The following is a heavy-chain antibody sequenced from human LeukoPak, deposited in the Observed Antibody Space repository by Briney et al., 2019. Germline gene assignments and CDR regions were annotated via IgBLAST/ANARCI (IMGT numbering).Heavy chain of an antibody. CDR1: GYSFTSYW. CDR2: IYPGDSDT. Sequence: HGESLKISCKGSGYSFTSYWIGWVRQMPGKGLEWMGIIYPGDSDTRYSPSFQGQVTISADKSISTAYLQWSSLKASDTAMYYCARRVTMVRGVIIDAFDIWGQGTMVTVSS. V-gene: IGHV5-51*01. D-gene: IGHD3-10*01. CDR3: ARRVTMVRGVIIDAFDI. J-gene: IGHJ3*02.